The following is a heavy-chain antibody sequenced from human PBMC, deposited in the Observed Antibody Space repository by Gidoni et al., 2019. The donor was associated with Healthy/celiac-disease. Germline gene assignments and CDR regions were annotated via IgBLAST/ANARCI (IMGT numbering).Heavy chain of an antibody. Sequence: EVQLLESGGGLVQPGGSLRLSCAASGFPFSSSAMSWVRQAPGKGLEWVSAISGSGGSTYYADSVKGRFTISRDNSKNTLYLQMNSLRAEDTAVYYCAKRRDLTIFGVVTPLDYWGQGTLVTVSS. J-gene: IGHJ4*02. V-gene: IGHV3-23*01. CDR3: AKRRDLTIFGVVTPLDY. D-gene: IGHD3-3*01. CDR1: GFPFSSSA. CDR2: ISGSGGST.